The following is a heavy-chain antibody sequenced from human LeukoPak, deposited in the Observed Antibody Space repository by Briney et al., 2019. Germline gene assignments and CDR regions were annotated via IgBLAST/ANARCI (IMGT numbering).Heavy chain of an antibody. V-gene: IGHV1-69*04. D-gene: IGHD3-10*01. J-gene: IGHJ6*02. CDR3: AREVVRGVYYYGMDV. Sequence: SVKVSCKASGGTFSSYAISWVRQAPGQGLEWMGRIIPILGIANYAQKFQGRVTITADKSTSTAYMELSSLRSEDTAVYYCAREVVRGVYYYGMDVWGQGTTVTVSS. CDR1: GGTFSSYA. CDR2: IIPILGIA.